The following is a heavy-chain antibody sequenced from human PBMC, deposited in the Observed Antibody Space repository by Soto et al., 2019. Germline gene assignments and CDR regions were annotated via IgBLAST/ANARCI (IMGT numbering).Heavy chain of an antibody. Sequence: ASVKVSCKVSGYTLTELSMHWVRQAPGKGLEWMGGFDPEDGETIYAQKFQGRVTMTEDTSTDTAYMELSSLRSEDTAVYYCATPSYSSSFPYYYGMDVWGQGTKVTVS. V-gene: IGHV1-24*01. CDR1: GYTLTELS. CDR2: FDPEDGET. CDR3: ATPSYSSSFPYYYGMDV. D-gene: IGHD6-6*01. J-gene: IGHJ6*02.